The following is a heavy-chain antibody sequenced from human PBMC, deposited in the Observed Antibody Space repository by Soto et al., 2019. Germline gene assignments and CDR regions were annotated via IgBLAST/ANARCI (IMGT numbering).Heavy chain of an antibody. CDR1: GFTFGDYA. CDR3: TRDRTGDAFDI. V-gene: IGHV3-49*03. D-gene: IGHD7-27*01. Sequence: SLRLSCTASGFTFGDYAMSWFRQAPGKGLEWVGFIRSKAYGGTTEYAASVKGRFTISRDDSKSIAYLQMNSLKTEDTAVYYCTRDRTGDAFDIWGQGTMVTVSS. J-gene: IGHJ3*02. CDR2: IRSKAYGGTT.